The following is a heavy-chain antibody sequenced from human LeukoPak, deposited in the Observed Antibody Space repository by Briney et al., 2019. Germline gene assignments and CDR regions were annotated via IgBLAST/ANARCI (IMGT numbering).Heavy chain of an antibody. J-gene: IGHJ4*02. D-gene: IGHD3-22*01. Sequence: GGSLPLSCAASGFTFSSYAMSWVRQAAGKGLEWVSAISGSGGSTYYAAAVKGRFTISRDNSKNTLYLQMNSLRAEDTAVYYCAREYYDSSDYPRQHYFDYWGQGTLVTVSS. V-gene: IGHV3-23*01. CDR1: GFTFSSYA. CDR2: ISGSGGST. CDR3: AREYYDSSDYPRQHYFDY.